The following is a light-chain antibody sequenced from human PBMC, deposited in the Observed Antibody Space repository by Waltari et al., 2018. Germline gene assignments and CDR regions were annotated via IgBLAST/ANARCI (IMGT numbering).Light chain of an antibody. J-gene: IGLJ2*01. CDR3: NSRDSSSHHVI. CDR2: GKT. CDR1: SLSNTY. V-gene: IGLV3-19*01. Sequence: SSELTQDAAVSVALGQTVRITCQGDSLSNTYASWYQQKPGQAPVLVISGKTNRPSGIPDRFSGSSSGKTASLTITGAQAEDEADYYCNSRDSSSHHVIFGGGTRLTVL.